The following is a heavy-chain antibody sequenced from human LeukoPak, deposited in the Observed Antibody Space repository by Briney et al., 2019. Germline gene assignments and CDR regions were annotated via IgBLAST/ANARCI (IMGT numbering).Heavy chain of an antibody. CDR2: INSDGSST. V-gene: IGHV3-74*01. CDR3: AARPPIVVGGPFDY. Sequence: QPGGSLRLSCAASGFTFSSYWMHWVRQAPGKGLVWVSRINSDGSSTSYADSVKGRFTISRDNAKNTLYLQMNSLRAEDTAVYYCAARPPIVVGGPFDYWGQGTLVTVSS. CDR1: GFTFSSYW. D-gene: IGHD3-22*01. J-gene: IGHJ4*02.